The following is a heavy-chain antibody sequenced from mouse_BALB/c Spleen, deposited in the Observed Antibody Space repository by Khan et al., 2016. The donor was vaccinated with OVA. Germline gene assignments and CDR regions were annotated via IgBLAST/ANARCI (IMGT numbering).Heavy chain of an antibody. CDR2: ISYSGNT. Sequence: EVQLQESGPGLVKPSQSLSLTCTVTGYSITSDYTWNWLRQFPGNKLEWMGYISYSGNTKYNPSLKSRISITRDTSKNQFFLQLNSVTTEDTATYYCARVVGGDFDYWGQGTTLTVSS. CDR3: ARVVGGDFDY. J-gene: IGHJ2*01. CDR1: GYSITSDYT. V-gene: IGHV3-2*02. D-gene: IGHD1-1*02.